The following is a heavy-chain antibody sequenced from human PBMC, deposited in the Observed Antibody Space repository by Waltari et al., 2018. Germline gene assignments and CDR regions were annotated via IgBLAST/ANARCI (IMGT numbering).Heavy chain of an antibody. Sequence: QLQLQESGPGLVKPSETLSLTCTVSGGSISSSSYYWGWIRQPPGKGLEWIGSIYYSGSTYYNPSLKSRVTISVDTSKNQFSLKLSSVTAADTAVYYCARDGGPDRTWFDPWGQGTLVTVSS. J-gene: IGHJ5*02. CDR2: IYYSGST. D-gene: IGHD3-16*01. CDR1: GGSISSSSYY. CDR3: ARDGGPDRTWFDP. V-gene: IGHV4-39*07.